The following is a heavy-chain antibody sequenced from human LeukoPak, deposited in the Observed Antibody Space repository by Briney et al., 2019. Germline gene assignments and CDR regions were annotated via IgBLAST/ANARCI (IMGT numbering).Heavy chain of an antibody. J-gene: IGHJ4*02. CDR2: ISSDGSNK. Sequence: GGSLRLSCAVSGFTFSSYGMHWVRQAPGKGLEWMAVISSDGSNKYYVDSVKGRFTISRDNSKNTLYQQMNSLRAEDTALYYCAKVQYYDSSGYLDYWGQGTLVTVSS. CDR1: GFTFSSYG. CDR3: AKVQYYDSSGYLDY. D-gene: IGHD3-22*01. V-gene: IGHV3-30*18.